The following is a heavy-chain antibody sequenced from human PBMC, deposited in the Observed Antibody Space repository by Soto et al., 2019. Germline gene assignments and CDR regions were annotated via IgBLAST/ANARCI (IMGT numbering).Heavy chain of an antibody. D-gene: IGHD6-19*01. J-gene: IGHJ6*02. Sequence: PSQTLSLTCVISGDSVSTNSAAWNWIRQPPSRGLEWLGRTYYRSKWYKDYAVSVKSRITINPDTSKNQFSLQMNSVTPDDTAVYYCTRNPGQWLGTMDVWGQGTTVTVSS. V-gene: IGHV6-1*01. CDR3: TRNPGQWLGTMDV. CDR1: GDSVSTNSAA. CDR2: TYYRSKWYK.